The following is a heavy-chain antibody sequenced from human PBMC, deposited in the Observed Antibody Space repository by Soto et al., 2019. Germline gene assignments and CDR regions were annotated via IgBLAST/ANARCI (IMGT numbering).Heavy chain of an antibody. J-gene: IGHJ4*02. D-gene: IGHD3-22*01. CDR1: GGSFSGYY. V-gene: IGHV4-34*01. Sequence: SETLSLTCAVYGGSFSGYYWSWIRQPPGKGLEWIGEINHSGSTNYNPSLKSRVTISVDTSKNQFSLKLSSVTAADTAVYYCARVGDSSGYYYGNFDYWGQGTLVTVSS. CDR2: INHSGST. CDR3: ARVGDSSGYYYGNFDY.